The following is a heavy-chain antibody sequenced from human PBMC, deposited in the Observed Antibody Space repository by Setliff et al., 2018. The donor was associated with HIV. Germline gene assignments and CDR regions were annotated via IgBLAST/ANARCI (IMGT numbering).Heavy chain of an antibody. CDR2: INPSGGRT. CDR3: ARLGDFWSGYYYFDY. V-gene: IGHV1-46*01. CDR1: GYTFTSYY. Sequence: ASVKVSCKASGYTFTSYYMHWVRQAPGQGLEWMGIINPSGGRTTYTKNFQGRVTMTRDISASTVYMELSSLRSEDTAVYYCARLGDFWSGYYYFDYWGQGTLVTVS. D-gene: IGHD3-3*01. J-gene: IGHJ4*02.